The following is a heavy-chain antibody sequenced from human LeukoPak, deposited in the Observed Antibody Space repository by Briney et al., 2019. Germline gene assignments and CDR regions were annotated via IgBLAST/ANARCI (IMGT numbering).Heavy chain of an antibody. CDR2: ISYDGSLQ. J-gene: IGHJ4*02. V-gene: IGHV3-33*06. Sequence: GGSLRLSCATSGFSFSLSNYGMHWVRQAPGKGLEWVAVISYDGSLQYYADSVKGRFTISRDNSKNTLYLQMNSLRAEDTAAYCCAKGTERYQEVSSFDYWGQGTLVAVSS. CDR1: GFSFSLSNYG. CDR3: AKGTERYQEVSSFDY. D-gene: IGHD2-2*01.